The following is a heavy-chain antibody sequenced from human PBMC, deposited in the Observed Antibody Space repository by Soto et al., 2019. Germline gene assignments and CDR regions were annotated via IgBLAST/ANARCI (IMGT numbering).Heavy chain of an antibody. Sequence: GGSLRLSCASSGFTFSSYAMIWVRQATGKGLEWVSAISGSGGSTYYADSVKGRFTISRDNSKNTLYLQMNSLRAEDTAVYYCAKDFRDYVWGSYRPQDYWGQGTLVTVSS. J-gene: IGHJ4*02. CDR1: GFTFSSYA. D-gene: IGHD3-16*02. CDR3: AKDFRDYVWGSYRPQDY. V-gene: IGHV3-23*01. CDR2: ISGSGGST.